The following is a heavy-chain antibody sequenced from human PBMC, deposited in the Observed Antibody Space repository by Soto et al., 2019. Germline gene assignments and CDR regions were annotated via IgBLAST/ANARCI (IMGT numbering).Heavy chain of an antibody. CDR3: ARGGYCSSTSCYFPLTYYYYGMDV. CDR1: GFTFSSYS. CDR2: ISSSSSYI. D-gene: IGHD2-2*01. Sequence: GGSLRLSCAASGFTFSSYSMNWVRQAPGKGLEWVSSISSSSSYIYYADSVKGRFTIYRDNAKNSLYLQMNSLRAEDTAVYYCARGGYCSSTSCYFPLTYYYYGMDVWGQGTTVTVSS. J-gene: IGHJ6*02. V-gene: IGHV3-21*01.